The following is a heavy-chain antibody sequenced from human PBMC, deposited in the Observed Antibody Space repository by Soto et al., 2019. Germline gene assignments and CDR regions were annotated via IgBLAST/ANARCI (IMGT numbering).Heavy chain of an antibody. CDR1: SATFASYD. D-gene: IGHD6-19*01. J-gene: IGHJ5*02. Sequence: SVEASCKASSATFASYDITWVRQAPVQVLEWMGWISTYNCNTKYAQNVQGRVSMTTDTSTSTAYMELRSLKSDDTAVYYCARVTRGSGDWFDPWGQGTLVSVSS. CDR3: ARVTRGSGDWFDP. V-gene: IGHV1-18*01. CDR2: ISTYNCNT.